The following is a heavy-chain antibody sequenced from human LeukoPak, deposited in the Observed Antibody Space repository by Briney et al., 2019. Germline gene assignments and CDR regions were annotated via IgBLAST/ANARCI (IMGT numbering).Heavy chain of an antibody. V-gene: IGHV4-59*01. Sequence: YSGSTNYNPSLKSRVTISVDTSKNQFSLKLSSVTAADTAVYYCARALRIAARPHGAFDIWGQGTMVTVSS. CDR3: ARALRIAARPHGAFDI. J-gene: IGHJ3*02. CDR2: YSGST. D-gene: IGHD6-6*01.